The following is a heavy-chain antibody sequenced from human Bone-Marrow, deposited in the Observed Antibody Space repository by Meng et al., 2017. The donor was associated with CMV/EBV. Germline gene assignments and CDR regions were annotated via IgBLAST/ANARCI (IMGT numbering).Heavy chain of an antibody. J-gene: IGHJ6*02. CDR2: ISSSGSPI. D-gene: IGHD6-19*01. CDR3: ARSRTGENGAGYYGMDV. CDR1: GFTFSDYY. V-gene: IGHV3-11*04. Sequence: GESLKISCAASGFTFSDYYMSWIRQAPGKGLEWVSYISSSGSPIYYADSVKGRFTISRDNAKNSLYLQMNSLRAEDTAVYYCARSRTGENGAGYYGMDVWGQGTTVTVSS.